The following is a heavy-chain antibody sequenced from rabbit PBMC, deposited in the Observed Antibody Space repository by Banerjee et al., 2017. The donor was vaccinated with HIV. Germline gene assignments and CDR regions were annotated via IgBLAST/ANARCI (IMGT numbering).Heavy chain of an antibody. CDR1: GFSFSSSYW. V-gene: IGHV1S40*01. Sequence: QSLEESGGDLVKPGASLTLTCTASGFSFSSSYWICWVRQAPGKGLEWIACIYAGSSGSTYYATWAKGRFTISKTSSTTVTLQMTSLTAADTATYFCARDDTYYDGYDYNLWGPGTLVTVS. J-gene: IGHJ4*01. CDR3: ARDDTYYDGYDYNL. CDR2: IYAGSSGST. D-gene: IGHD6-1*01.